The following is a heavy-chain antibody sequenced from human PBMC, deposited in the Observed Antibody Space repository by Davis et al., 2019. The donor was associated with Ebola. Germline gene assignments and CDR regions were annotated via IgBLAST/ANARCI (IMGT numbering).Heavy chain of an antibody. Sequence: MPSETLSLTCTVSGYSISSGYYWGWIRQPPGKGLEWIGSIYHSGSTYYNPSLKSRVTISVDTSKNQFSLKLSSVTAADTAVYYCARDLFPPEIFGVAGRFDPWGQGTLVTVSS. CDR3: ARDLFPPEIFGVAGRFDP. D-gene: IGHD3-3*01. J-gene: IGHJ5*02. CDR1: GYSISSGYY. V-gene: IGHV4-38-2*02. CDR2: IYHSGST.